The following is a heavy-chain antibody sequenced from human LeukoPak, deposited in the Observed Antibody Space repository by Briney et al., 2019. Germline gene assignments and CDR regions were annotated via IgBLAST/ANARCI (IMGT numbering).Heavy chain of an antibody. CDR2: ISGSGSST. V-gene: IGHV3-23*01. CDR3: AKDMARYCSCGRCPRAFDH. J-gene: IGHJ4*02. Sequence: PGGSLRLSCAASGFTFSTCAMSWVRQAPGKGLEWVSVISGSGSSTNYAESVKGRFTISRDNSRNTLYLQMNSLRDEDTAVYYCAKDMARYCSCGRCPRAFDHWGQGSLVTVSS. D-gene: IGHD2-15*01. CDR1: GFTFSTCA.